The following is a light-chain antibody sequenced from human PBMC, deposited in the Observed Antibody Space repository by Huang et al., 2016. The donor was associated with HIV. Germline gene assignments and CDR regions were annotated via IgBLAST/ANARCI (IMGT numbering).Light chain of an antibody. CDR3: QQYNNWPRT. J-gene: IGKJ5*01. CDR1: QSVSSN. V-gene: IGKV3-15*01. Sequence: EIVMTQSPATLSVSPGERATLSCRASQSVSSNLAWYQQKPGQAPRLLNYGASTRATGIPARFSGSGSGTEFTLTISSLQSEDFAVYYCQQYNNWPRTFGQGTRLEMK. CDR2: GAS.